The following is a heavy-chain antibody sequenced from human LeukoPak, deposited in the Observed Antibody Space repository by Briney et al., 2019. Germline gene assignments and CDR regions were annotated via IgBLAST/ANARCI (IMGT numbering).Heavy chain of an antibody. CDR2: IISSGSTI. D-gene: IGHD4-23*01. J-gene: IGHJ4*02. CDR1: GFPFSSYE. V-gene: IGHV3-48*03. Sequence: GGPLPLSCAASGFPFSSYEMNWVRNPPGKGLEWVSYIISSGSTIYYADSVKGRFTISRHNANNSLYLQMNSLRAEDTAVYYCARDHPTTVVTFDYWGQGTLVTVSS. CDR3: ARDHPTTVVTFDY.